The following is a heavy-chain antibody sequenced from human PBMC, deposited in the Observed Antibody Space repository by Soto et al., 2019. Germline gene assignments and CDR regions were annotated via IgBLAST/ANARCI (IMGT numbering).Heavy chain of an antibody. J-gene: IGHJ4*02. CDR2: INAGNGNT. CDR3: ARGYRNNWNYGNFDY. Sequence: ASVKVSCKASGYTFTSYAMHWVRQAPGQRLEWMGWINAGNGNTKYSQKFQGRVTMTRNTSISTAYMELSSLRSEDTAVYYCARGYRNNWNYGNFDYWGQGTLVTVSS. CDR1: GYTFTSYA. D-gene: IGHD1-7*01. V-gene: IGHV1-3*01.